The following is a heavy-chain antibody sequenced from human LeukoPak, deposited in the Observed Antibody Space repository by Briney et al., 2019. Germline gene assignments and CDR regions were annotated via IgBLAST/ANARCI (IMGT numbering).Heavy chain of an antibody. CDR1: GGSISSYY. V-gene: IGHV4-59*01. D-gene: IGHD3-3*01. J-gene: IGHJ6*03. Sequence: SETLSLTCTVSGGSISSYYWSWIRQPPGKGLEWIGYIYYSVSTNYNPSLKSRVTISVDTSKNQFSLKLSSVTAADTAVYYCARETFTIFGVVPDYYYYMDVWGKGTTVTVSS. CDR3: ARETFTIFGVVPDYYYYMDV. CDR2: IYYSVST.